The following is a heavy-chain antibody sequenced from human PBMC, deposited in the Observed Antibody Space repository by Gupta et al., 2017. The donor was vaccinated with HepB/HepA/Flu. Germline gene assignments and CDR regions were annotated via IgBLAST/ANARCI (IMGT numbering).Heavy chain of an antibody. Sequence: EVHLVESGGGSIQPGGSLRLPCAASAFTVNSNFMSWVRKAPGKGLELVSLIYRGDLTYYTDSVKGRFTISGDKSKNTLYLQMNSLTAEDTAIYYCAGGQSDYYYYMDVWGKGTTVTVSS. CDR2: IYRGDLT. J-gene: IGHJ6*03. CDR1: AFTVNSNF. V-gene: IGHV3-53*01. CDR3: AGGQSDYYYYMDV.